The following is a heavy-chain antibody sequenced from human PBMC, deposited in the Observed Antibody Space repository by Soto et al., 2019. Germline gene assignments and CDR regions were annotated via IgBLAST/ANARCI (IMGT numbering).Heavy chain of an antibody. V-gene: IGHV1-18*01. CDR1: GYTFASYG. CDR3: ARDCDILTGYFFPYYYYGMDV. J-gene: IGHJ6*02. D-gene: IGHD3-9*01. CDR2: ISAYNGNT. Sequence: QVQLVQSGAEVKKPGASVKVSCKASGYTFASYGISWVRQAPGQGLEWMGWISAYNGNTNYAQKLQGRVTMTTDTSTSTAYMELRSLRSDDTAVYYCARDCDILTGYFFPYYYYGMDVWGQGTTVTVSS.